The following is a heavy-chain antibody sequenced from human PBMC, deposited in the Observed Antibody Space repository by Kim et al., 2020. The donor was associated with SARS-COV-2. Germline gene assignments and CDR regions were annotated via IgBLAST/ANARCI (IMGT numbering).Heavy chain of an antibody. Sequence: GGSLRLSCLASGFSLSSSEMNWVRQAPGKGLEWISYINRNGDTPHYADSVQGRFTISRDVAKNSLYLHMKGLRVEDTAVYYCARERLFEAVFDVWGLGTFVAVSS. CDR1: GFSLSSSE. J-gene: IGHJ3*01. CDR3: ARERLFEAVFDV. CDR2: INRNGDTP. D-gene: IGHD6-19*01. V-gene: IGHV3-48*03.